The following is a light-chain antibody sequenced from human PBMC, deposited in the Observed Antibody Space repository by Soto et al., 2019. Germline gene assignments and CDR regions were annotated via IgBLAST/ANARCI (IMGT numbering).Light chain of an antibody. CDR2: GAS. V-gene: IGKV3-15*01. CDR1: QSVSSK. Sequence: EIVLTQSPGTLSVSPGKRSTLSCRASQSVSSKLAWYQQKPGQAPRLLFYGASTGATGIPARFSGSGSETEFTLSISSLQSEDFAFYYCQQYNNWPGTFGQGTKVEIK. J-gene: IGKJ1*01. CDR3: QQYNNWPGT.